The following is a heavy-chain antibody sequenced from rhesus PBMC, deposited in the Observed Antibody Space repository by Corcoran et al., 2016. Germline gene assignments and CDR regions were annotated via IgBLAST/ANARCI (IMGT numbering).Heavy chain of an antibody. Sequence: EVQLVESGGGVLQPGGSLRLSCAASGFTFDDYAMHWVRQHPGKGLEWLFAIRLDVGGTGNADTGKGRYTISRDNAKRFLDLQMDRSRAAETALYYCAKDKGSKNPWIQWVQLRGFDYWGQVVLVTVSS. V-gene: IGHV3-201*01. CDR1: GFTFDDYA. CDR2: IRLDVGGT. J-gene: IGHJ4*01. CDR3: AKDKGSKNPWIQWVQLRGFDY. D-gene: IGHD5-30*01.